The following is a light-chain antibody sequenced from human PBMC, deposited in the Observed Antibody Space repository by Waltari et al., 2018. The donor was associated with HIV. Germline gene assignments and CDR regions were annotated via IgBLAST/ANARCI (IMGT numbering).Light chain of an antibody. V-gene: IGLV1-44*01. CDR1: RSNIGTNT. Sequence: QSVLTQPPSASGTPGQRVTISCSGTRSNIGTNTVNWYQIIPGTAPQLLIYNDNQRQSGVPDLFSGSRSGTSASLAISGLQSEDEADYYCAAWDDRLDGQGVFGGGTTLTVL. J-gene: IGLJ3*02. CDR3: AAWDDRLDGQGV. CDR2: NDN.